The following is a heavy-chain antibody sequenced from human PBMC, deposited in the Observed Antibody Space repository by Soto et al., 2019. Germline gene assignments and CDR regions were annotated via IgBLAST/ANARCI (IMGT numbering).Heavy chain of an antibody. CDR1: GGSIGNYY. V-gene: IGHV4-59*01. D-gene: IGHD6-13*01. Sequence: SETLSLTCTVSGGSIGNYYWSWIRQPPGKGLEWIGYIYYSGSTSYNPSLKSRVTISVDTSKNQFSLKLSSVTAADTAVYYCARGTLQQLVRLTDAFDIWGQGTMVTVSS. CDR3: ARGTLQQLVRLTDAFDI. CDR2: IYYSGST. J-gene: IGHJ3*02.